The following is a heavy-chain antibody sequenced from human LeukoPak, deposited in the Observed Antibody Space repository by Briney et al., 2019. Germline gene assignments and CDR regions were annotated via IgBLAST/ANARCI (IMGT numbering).Heavy chain of an antibody. CDR3: ARHPAGYFDY. D-gene: IGHD6-13*01. Sequence: SETLSLTCVVSGGSITTNDYWWGWIRQPPGKGLEWIGTIDHAGTTFYNVSLKSRVTISVDTPNNQFSLRLNSVGAADTAVYYCARHPAGYFDYWGQGTLVTVSS. CDR2: IDHAGTT. J-gene: IGHJ4*02. CDR1: GGSITTNDYW. V-gene: IGHV4-39*01.